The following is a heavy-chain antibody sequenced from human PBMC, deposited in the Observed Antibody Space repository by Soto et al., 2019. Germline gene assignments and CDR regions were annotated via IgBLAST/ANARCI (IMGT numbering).Heavy chain of an antibody. D-gene: IGHD2-21*02. CDR3: ARRQTYCGGNCYSGFDY. V-gene: IGHV2-5*02. CDR2: IYWDDDK. J-gene: IGHJ4*02. CDR1: GFSLSTSGVG. Sequence: SGPTLVNPTQTLTLTCTFSGFSLSTSGVGVGWIRQPPGKALEWLALIYWDDDKRYSPSLKSRLTITKDTSKNQVVLTTTNMDPVDTATYYCARRQTYCGGNCYSGFDYWGQGTLVTVSS.